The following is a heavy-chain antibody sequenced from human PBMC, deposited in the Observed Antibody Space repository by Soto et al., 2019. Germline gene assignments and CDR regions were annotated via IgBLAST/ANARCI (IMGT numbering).Heavy chain of an antibody. Sequence: QVQLVQSGAEVKKPGSSVKVSCKASGGTFSSYAISWVRQAPGQGLEWMGGIIPIFGTANYAQKFQGRVTITADESTSTPYLGLSSLTSVDKAVYYGARGPQRGLLVPAAPYYYYGMDVWGQGTTVTVSS. CDR2: IIPIFGTA. CDR3: ARGPQRGLLVPAAPYYYYGMDV. CDR1: GGTFSSYA. J-gene: IGHJ6*02. V-gene: IGHV1-69*12. D-gene: IGHD2-2*01.